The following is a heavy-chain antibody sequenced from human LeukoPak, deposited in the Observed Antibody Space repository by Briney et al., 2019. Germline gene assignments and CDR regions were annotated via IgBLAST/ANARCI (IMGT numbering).Heavy chain of an antibody. CDR3: ARGRHYGSGIYNWFDP. Sequence: SETLSLTCTVSGGSISSSSYYWGWIRQPPGKGLEWIGSIYYSGSTYYNPSLKSRVTISVDTSKNQFSPKLSSVAAADTAVYYCARGRHYGSGIYNWFDPWGQGTLVTVSS. V-gene: IGHV4-39*07. D-gene: IGHD3-10*01. CDR2: IYYSGST. CDR1: GGSISSSSYY. J-gene: IGHJ5*02.